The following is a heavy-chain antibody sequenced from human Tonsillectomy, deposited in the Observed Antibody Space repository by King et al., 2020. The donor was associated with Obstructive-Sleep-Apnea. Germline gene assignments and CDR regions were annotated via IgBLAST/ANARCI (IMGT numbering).Heavy chain of an antibody. D-gene: IGHD3-10*01. J-gene: IGHJ6*02. CDR2: SSHSGST. CDR1: RGSFSGFY. V-gene: IGHV4-34*01. CDR3: ARGQSIMVRGAAKALGMDV. Sequence: VQLQQWGAGLLKPSETLSLTCAVYRGSFSGFYWSWIRQPPGMGLEWIGESSHSGSTNYNPSLQSRVAISVDTSKNQFSLKLSSVTAADTAVYYCARGQSIMVRGAAKALGMDVWGQGTTVTVSS.